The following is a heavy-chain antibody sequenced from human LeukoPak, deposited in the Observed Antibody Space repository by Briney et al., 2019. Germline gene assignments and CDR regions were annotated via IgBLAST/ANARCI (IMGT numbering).Heavy chain of an antibody. Sequence: PGGSLRLSCSASGFTFSSYGLSWVRQAPGKGLEWVLTISPTGGSKYYAGSVKGRFTISRDNFKDSVFLQMNSLRAEDTAVYYCAKSAYDSRTYYPFYFWGLGTLVTLSS. J-gene: IGHJ4*02. CDR1: GFTFSSYG. D-gene: IGHD3-22*01. V-gene: IGHV3-23*01. CDR3: AKSAYDSRTYYPFYF. CDR2: ISPTGGSK.